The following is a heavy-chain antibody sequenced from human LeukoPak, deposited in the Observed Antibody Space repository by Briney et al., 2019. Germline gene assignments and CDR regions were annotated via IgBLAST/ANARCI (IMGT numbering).Heavy chain of an antibody. Sequence: SEALSLACTLSGGSISNYYWSWIRQPPEKGLEWIGYIYYSGSTNYNPSLKSRVTISVDTSKNQFSLKLSSVTAADTAVYYCARDRLDYFDYWGQGTLVTVSS. CDR1: GGSISNYY. V-gene: IGHV4-59*01. CDR3: ARDRLDYFDY. CDR2: IYYSGST. J-gene: IGHJ4*02. D-gene: IGHD3-22*01.